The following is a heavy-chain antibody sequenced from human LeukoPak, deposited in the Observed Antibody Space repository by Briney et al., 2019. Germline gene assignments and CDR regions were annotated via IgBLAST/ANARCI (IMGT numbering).Heavy chain of an antibody. V-gene: IGHV1-3*01. CDR1: GYTSTSYA. CDR2: INAGNGNT. D-gene: IGHD6-19*01. CDR3: ARIGSGWYYYYGMDV. J-gene: IGHJ6*02. Sequence: ASVKVSCKASGYTSTSYAMHWVRQAPGQRLEWMGWINAGNGNTKYSQKFQGRVTITRDTSASTAYMELSSLRSEDTAVYYCARIGSGWYYYYGMDVWGQGTTVTVSS.